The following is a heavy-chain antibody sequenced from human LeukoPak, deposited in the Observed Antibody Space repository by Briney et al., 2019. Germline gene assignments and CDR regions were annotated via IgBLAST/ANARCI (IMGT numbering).Heavy chain of an antibody. D-gene: IGHD3-22*01. V-gene: IGHV4-34*01. CDR3: ARGNYDSSGSKSDAFDI. Sequence: SETLSLTCAVYGGSFSGYYWSWIRQPPGKGLEWIGEINHSGSTNYNPSLKSRVTISVDTSKNQFSLKLSSVTAADTAVYYCARGNYDSSGSKSDAFDIWGQGTMVTVSS. CDR1: GGSFSGYY. CDR2: INHSGST. J-gene: IGHJ3*02.